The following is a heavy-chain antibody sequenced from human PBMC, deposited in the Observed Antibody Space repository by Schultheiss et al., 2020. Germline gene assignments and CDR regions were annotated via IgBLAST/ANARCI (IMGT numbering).Heavy chain of an antibody. V-gene: IGHV1-18*04. CDR1: GYTFTGYD. Sequence: ASVKVSCKASGYTFTGYDMHWVRQAPGQGLEWMGWISAYNGNTNYAQKLQGRVTMTTDTSTSTAYMELRSLRSDDTAVYYCARGGYSYGYDYYGMDVWGKGTTVTVSS. CDR2: ISAYNGNT. J-gene: IGHJ6*04. CDR3: ARGGYSYGYDYYGMDV. D-gene: IGHD5-18*01.